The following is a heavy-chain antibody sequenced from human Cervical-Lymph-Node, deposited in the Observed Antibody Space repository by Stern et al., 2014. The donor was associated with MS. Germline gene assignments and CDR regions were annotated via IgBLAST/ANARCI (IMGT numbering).Heavy chain of an antibody. CDR2: NSYDGRDK. V-gene: IGHV3-30*04. J-gene: IGHJ4*02. Sequence: VHLVESGGGVVQPGRSLRLSCAFSGFALRRYALHWVRTAPGTGLAWVSLNSYDGRDKYYTDSVKGRFTVSRDNSNNTVDLEMNSLRLEDTAVYYCAKGGSGSYLDWGQGSLVTVSS. D-gene: IGHD1-26*01. CDR3: AKGGSGSYLD. CDR1: GFALRRYA.